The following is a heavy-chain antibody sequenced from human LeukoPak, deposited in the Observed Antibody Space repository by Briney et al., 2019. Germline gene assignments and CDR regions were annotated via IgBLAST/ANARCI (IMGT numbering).Heavy chain of an antibody. CDR3: ARGGPYSSSSGDYFDY. Sequence: SETLSLTCTVSGYSISSGYYWSWIRQPPGKGLEWIGYIYYSGSTNYNPSLKSRVTISVDTSKNQFSLKLSSVTAADTAVYYCARGGPYSSSSGDYFDYWSQGTLVTVSS. J-gene: IGHJ4*02. CDR2: IYYSGST. D-gene: IGHD6-6*01. CDR1: GYSISSGYY. V-gene: IGHV4-61*01.